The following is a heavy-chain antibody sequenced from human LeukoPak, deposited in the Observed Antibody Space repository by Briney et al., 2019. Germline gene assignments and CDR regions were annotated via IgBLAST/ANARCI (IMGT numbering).Heavy chain of an antibody. J-gene: IGHJ4*02. Sequence: SETLSLTCTVSGGSVSSGSYYWSWIRQPPGKGLEWIGYIYYSGSTNYNPSLKSRVTISVDTSKNQFSLKLSSVTAADTAVYYCARDLSYCNSTSCSRSAPLHYWGQGTLVTVSS. V-gene: IGHV4-61*01. CDR1: GGSVSSGSYY. CDR3: ARDLSYCNSTSCSRSAPLHY. D-gene: IGHD2-2*01. CDR2: IYYSGST.